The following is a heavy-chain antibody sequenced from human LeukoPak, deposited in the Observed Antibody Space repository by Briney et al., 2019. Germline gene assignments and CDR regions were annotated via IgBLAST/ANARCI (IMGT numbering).Heavy chain of an antibody. CDR2: IKQDGSEK. J-gene: IGHJ5*02. V-gene: IGHV3-7*01. CDR3: ARDREEGLFDP. CDR1: GFTFSSYW. D-gene: IGHD1-26*01. Sequence: GGSLRLSCAASGFTFSSYWMSWVRQAPGKGLEWVANIKQDGSEKYYVDSVKGRFTISRDNTKNSLYLQMNSLRAEDTAVYYCARDREEGLFDPWGQGTLVTVSS.